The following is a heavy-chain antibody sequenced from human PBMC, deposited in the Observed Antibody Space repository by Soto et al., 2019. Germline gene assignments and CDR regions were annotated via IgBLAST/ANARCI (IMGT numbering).Heavy chain of an antibody. CDR3: AKVGDVYNSFFDY. D-gene: IGHD1-26*01. CDR2: ISSDGNKI. J-gene: IGHJ4*02. Sequence: PGGSLRLSCGASGFSLRAFGVHWVRQAPGKGLEWLAVISSDGNKIYYGDSVKGRFTISRDISRNTLYLQMNSLRPEDTAIYYCAKVGDVYNSFFDYWGQGTPVTVSS. V-gene: IGHV3-30*18. CDR1: GFSLRAFG.